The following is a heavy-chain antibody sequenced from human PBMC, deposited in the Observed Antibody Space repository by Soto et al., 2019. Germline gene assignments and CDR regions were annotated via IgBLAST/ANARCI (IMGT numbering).Heavy chain of an antibody. J-gene: IGHJ3*02. Sequence: SETLSLTCTVSGGSISSSSYYWGWIRQPPGKGLEWIGSIYYSGSTYYNPSLKSRVTISVDTSKNQFSLKLSSVTAADTAVYYCASQGQWLVHEVDIWGQGTMVTVSS. CDR2: IYYSGST. V-gene: IGHV4-39*01. D-gene: IGHD6-19*01. CDR3: ASQGQWLVHEVDI. CDR1: GGSISSSSYY.